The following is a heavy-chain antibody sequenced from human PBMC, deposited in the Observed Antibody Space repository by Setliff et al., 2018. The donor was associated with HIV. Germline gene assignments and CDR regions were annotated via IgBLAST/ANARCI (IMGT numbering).Heavy chain of an antibody. J-gene: IGHJ4*02. CDR3: ARMVIQFGDYHFDD. Sequence: PSETLSLTCSVSGVSITNNYRTWIRQPPGKGLEWIGFIYYSGTTNYNPSLKSRVTMSLDTSKNQFSLEVNSLSSADTTVYYCARMVIQFGDYHFDDWGQGALVTVSS. D-gene: IGHD3-10*01. CDR2: IYYSGTT. CDR1: GVSITNNY. V-gene: IGHV4-59*01.